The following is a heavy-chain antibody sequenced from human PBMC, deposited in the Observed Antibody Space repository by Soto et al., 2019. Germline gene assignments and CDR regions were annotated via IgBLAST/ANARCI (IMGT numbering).Heavy chain of an antibody. CDR2: IKNDGSQS. CDR3: ARGYSSNYRIDY. D-gene: IGHD5-18*01. Sequence: PGGSLRLSCAASGFTFSTYWMHWVRQGPVKGLVWVSRIKNDGSQSNYTESVKGRFTISRDNAKNTLYLHMNSLRAEDTAVYFCARGYSSNYRIDYWGQGTLVTVSS. J-gene: IGHJ4*02. V-gene: IGHV3-74*01. CDR1: GFTFSTYW.